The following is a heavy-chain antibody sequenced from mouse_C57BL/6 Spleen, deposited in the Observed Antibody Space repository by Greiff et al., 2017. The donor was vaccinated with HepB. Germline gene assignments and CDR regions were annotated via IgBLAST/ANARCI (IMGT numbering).Heavy chain of an antibody. J-gene: IGHJ2*01. V-gene: IGHV1-55*01. CDR2: IYPGSGST. D-gene: IGHD2-4*01. CDR3: ARGVYYDYEKYFDY. Sequence: QVQLQQPGAELVKPGASVKMSRKASGYTFTSYWITWVKQRPGQGLEWIGDIYPGSGSTNYNEKFKSKATLTVDTSSSTAYMQLSSLTSEDSAVYYCARGVYYDYEKYFDYWGQGTTLTVPS. CDR1: GYTFTSYW.